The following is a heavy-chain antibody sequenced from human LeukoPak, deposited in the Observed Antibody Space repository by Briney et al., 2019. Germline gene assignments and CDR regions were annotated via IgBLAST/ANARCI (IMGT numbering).Heavy chain of an antibody. CDR3: ARDHYYYDSSGYYDY. J-gene: IGHJ4*02. CDR2: ISGSGGST. Sequence: PGGSLRLSCAASGFTFSSYAMSWVRQAPGKGLEWVSAISGSGGSTYYADSVKGRFTISRDNAKNSLYLQMNSLRAEDTAVYYCARDHYYYDSSGYYDYWGQGTLVTVSS. D-gene: IGHD3-22*01. V-gene: IGHV3-23*01. CDR1: GFTFSSYA.